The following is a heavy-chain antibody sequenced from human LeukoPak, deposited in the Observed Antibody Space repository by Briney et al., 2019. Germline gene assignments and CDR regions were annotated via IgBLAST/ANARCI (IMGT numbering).Heavy chain of an antibody. CDR1: GFTFSSYW. Sequence: GGSLRLSCAASGFTFSSYWMNWARQAPGKGLEYVSSINTNGANTYYADSVKGRFTISRDNSRNTVYVQMNSLTPEDTAVYYCVKGLDYSSSQMDSWGQGTLVTVSS. J-gene: IGHJ4*02. V-gene: IGHV3-64*05. CDR2: INTNGANT. CDR3: VKGLDYSSSQMDS. D-gene: IGHD6-6*01.